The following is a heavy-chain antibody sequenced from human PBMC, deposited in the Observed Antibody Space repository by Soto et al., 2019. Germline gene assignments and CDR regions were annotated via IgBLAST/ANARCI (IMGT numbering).Heavy chain of an antibody. CDR1: GGSISSGGYY. D-gene: IGHD2-2*01. Sequence: QVQLQESGPGLVKPSQTLSLTCTVSGGSISSGGYYWSWIRQHPGKGLEWIGYIYYSGSTYYNPSLKSRVTISVDTSKNQFSLKLSSVTVADTAVYYCARVAIVVVPAAMYLDYWGQGTLVTVSS. V-gene: IGHV4-31*03. CDR2: IYYSGST. CDR3: ARVAIVVVPAAMYLDY. J-gene: IGHJ4*02.